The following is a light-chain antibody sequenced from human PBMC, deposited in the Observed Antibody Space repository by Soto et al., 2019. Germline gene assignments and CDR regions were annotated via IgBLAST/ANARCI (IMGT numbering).Light chain of an antibody. CDR3: QQRSNWPPLT. V-gene: IGKV3-11*01. Sequence: EIVMTQSPATLSVSPGERATVSCRAGQSLNYNLAWYQQKPGQAPGLLIYDASNRATGIPARFSGSGSGTDFTLTISSLEPEDFAVYYCQQRSNWPPLTFGGGTKVEIK. CDR1: QSLNYN. CDR2: DAS. J-gene: IGKJ4*01.